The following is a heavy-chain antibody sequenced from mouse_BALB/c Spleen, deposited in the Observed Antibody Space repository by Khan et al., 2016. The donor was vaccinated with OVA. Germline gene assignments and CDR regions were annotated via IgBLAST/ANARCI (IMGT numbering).Heavy chain of an antibody. D-gene: IGHD1-1*01. CDR3: TRLSYNYDGGGLAY. CDR1: GFTFSTYG. CDR2: VSTGGGYT. Sequence: EVELVESGGDLVKPGGSLKLSCAASGFTFSTYGMSWVRQTPDKRLEWVATVSTGGGYTYYPDSVKGRFTISRDNATHTLYLQMSGLKSEDTAMFNCTRLSYNYDGGGLAYWGQGTLVTVSA. J-gene: IGHJ3*01. V-gene: IGHV5-6*01.